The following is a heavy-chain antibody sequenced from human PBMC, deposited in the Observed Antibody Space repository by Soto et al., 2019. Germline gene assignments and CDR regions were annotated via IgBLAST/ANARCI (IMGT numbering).Heavy chain of an antibody. J-gene: IGHJ4*01. Sequence: PGGSLRLSCAASGLTFTTAWINWFCQTPWKGQEWVGRIKSKIDGGTTDFAAPVKGRFAISRDDSRNMVYFQMNSLEIEDTAVYYCTTDSHLTRKLVRLDNWGLGTLVTVSS. CDR1: GLTFTTAW. V-gene: IGHV3-15*07. CDR2: IKSKIDGGTT. D-gene: IGHD1-1*01. CDR3: TTDSHLTRKLVRLDN.